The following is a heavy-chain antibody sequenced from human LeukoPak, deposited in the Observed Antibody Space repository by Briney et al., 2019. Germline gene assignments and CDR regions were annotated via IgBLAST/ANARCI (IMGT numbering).Heavy chain of an antibody. D-gene: IGHD6-6*01. J-gene: IGHJ6*03. CDR2: IIPIFGTA. Sequence: SVKVSCKASGGTFSSYAISWVRQAPGQGLEWMGGIIPIFGTANYAQKFQGGVTITADESTSTAYMELSSLRSEDTAVYYCASIRGLAARSYYYYMDVWGKGTTVTVSS. V-gene: IGHV1-69*13. CDR3: ASIRGLAARSYYYYMDV. CDR1: GGTFSSYA.